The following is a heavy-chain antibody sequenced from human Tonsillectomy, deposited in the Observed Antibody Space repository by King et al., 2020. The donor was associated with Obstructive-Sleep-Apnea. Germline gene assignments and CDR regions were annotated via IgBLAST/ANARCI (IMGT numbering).Heavy chain of an antibody. CDR3: TTGLRDTSGGYHGDDAFDI. D-gene: IGHD2-15*01. CDR2: IKGKTEGGTT. Sequence: VQLVESGGGLVEPGGSLSLSCQASGPPFSIAGLTWVGQPQGKGLEGVAGIKGKTEGGTTDLAAPVKGRFTISGDDSRDMAYLQMNSLEAEDTALYYCTTGLRDTSGGYHGDDAFDIWGQGTMVTVSS. V-gene: IGHV3-15*01. J-gene: IGHJ3*02. CDR1: GPPFSIAG.